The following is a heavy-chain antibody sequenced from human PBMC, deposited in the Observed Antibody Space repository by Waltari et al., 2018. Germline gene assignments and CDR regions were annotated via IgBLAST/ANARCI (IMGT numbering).Heavy chain of an antibody. D-gene: IGHD6-13*01. CDR3: ARLSSSWNEKGAFDI. Sequence: EVQLVESGGGLVQPGGSLRLSCGGTGFPLSSFWMGWVGQAPGKGLDWVANMNRDGSETYYVDSVKGRFTISRDNAKNSLYLEMNTLRVEDTAIYYCARLSSSWNEKGAFDIWGQGTMVTVSS. CDR1: GFPLSSFW. V-gene: IGHV3-7*01. CDR2: MNRDGSET. J-gene: IGHJ3*02.